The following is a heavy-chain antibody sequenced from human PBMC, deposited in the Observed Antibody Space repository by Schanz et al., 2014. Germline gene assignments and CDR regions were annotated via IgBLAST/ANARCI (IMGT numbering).Heavy chain of an antibody. CDR1: GYTVSALA. CDR2: FDVEDGET. Sequence: QVQLLQSGSEVKKPGASVKVSCEISGYTVSALAMHWVRQAPGKGLEWLGGFDVEDGETIYAQKFQGRVTMTEDTSTETAYMELSGLRSEDTAVYYCATNSPFRMVRGSNAFDAWGQGTMVTVSS. J-gene: IGHJ3*01. D-gene: IGHD3-10*01. CDR3: ATNSPFRMVRGSNAFDA. V-gene: IGHV1-24*01.